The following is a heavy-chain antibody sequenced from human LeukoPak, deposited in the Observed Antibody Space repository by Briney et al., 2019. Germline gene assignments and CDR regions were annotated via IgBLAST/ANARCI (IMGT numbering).Heavy chain of an antibody. V-gene: IGHV3-48*02. Sequence: GGSLRLSCAASGFTFNTYTMKWVRQAPGKGLEWVSYISTSGTFIHYADSVKGRFTISRDNAKSPLYLQMNSLRDEDTAVYFCAREGHYGALDIWGQGTMVTVSS. CDR1: GFTFNTYT. CDR3: AREGHYGALDI. J-gene: IGHJ3*02. D-gene: IGHD3-10*01. CDR2: ISTSGTFI.